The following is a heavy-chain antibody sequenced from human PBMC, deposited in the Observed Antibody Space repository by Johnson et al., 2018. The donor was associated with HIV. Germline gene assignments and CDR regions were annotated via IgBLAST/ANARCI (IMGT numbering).Heavy chain of an antibody. CDR2: IYSGGST. CDR3: ARVTMIVVVMQAFDI. D-gene: IGHD3-22*01. Sequence: EQLVESGGGLIQPGGSLRLSCAASGLIVSNNYMSWVRQTPGKGLEWVSVIYSGGSTYYADSVKGRFTISRDNSKNTLYLQMNSLRAEDTAVYYCARVTMIVVVMQAFDIWGQGTMVTVSS. V-gene: IGHV3-66*03. CDR1: GLIVSNNY. J-gene: IGHJ3*02.